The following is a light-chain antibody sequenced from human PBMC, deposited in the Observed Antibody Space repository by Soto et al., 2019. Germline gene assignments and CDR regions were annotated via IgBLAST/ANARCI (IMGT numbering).Light chain of an antibody. CDR3: QQYNIYSYT. V-gene: IGKV1-5*01. CDR1: QSISSW. Sequence: DIQMTQSPSTLSASVGDRVTITCRASQSISSWLAWYQQKPGKAPKLLIYDASSLESGVPSRFSGSGSGTEFTLTISSLPPDDFATYYCQQYNIYSYTFGQGTKLEIK. J-gene: IGKJ2*01. CDR2: DAS.